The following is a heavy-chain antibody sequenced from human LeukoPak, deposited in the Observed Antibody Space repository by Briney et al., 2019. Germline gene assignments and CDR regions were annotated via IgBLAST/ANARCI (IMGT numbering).Heavy chain of an antibody. CDR2: IYYSGST. CDR3: AREEAGYSGYGVAFDI. D-gene: IGHD5-12*01. Sequence: SETLSLTCTVSGGSISSGGYYWSWIRQHPGKGLEWIGYIYYSGSTYYNPSLKSRVTISVDTSKNQFSLRLSSVTAADTAVYYCAREEAGYSGYGVAFDIWGQGIMVTVSS. J-gene: IGHJ3*02. V-gene: IGHV4-31*03. CDR1: GGSISSGGYY.